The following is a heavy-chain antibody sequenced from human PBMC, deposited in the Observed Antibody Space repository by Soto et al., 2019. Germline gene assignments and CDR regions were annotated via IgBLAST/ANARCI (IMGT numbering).Heavy chain of an antibody. CDR2: LSGSGGST. J-gene: IGHJ4*02. Sequence: EVQLLESGGGLVQPGGSLRLSCAASGFTFSSYAMSWVRQAPGKGLQWVSALSGSGGSTYYADSVKGRFTISRDNSKNTLYLQMNSLRAEDTAVYYCAKDWVMVGAPSTGYWGPGTLVTVSS. V-gene: IGHV3-23*01. D-gene: IGHD1-26*01. CDR3: AKDWVMVGAPSTGY. CDR1: GFTFSSYA.